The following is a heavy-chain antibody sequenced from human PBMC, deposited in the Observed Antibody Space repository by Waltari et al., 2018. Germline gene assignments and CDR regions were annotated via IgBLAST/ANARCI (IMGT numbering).Heavy chain of an antibody. Sequence: EVQLVESGGGLVQPGGSLRLSCAASGFTFSSYSMNWVRQAPGKGLEWVSYISSSSSTICYADAVKGRFTISRDNAKNSLYLQMNSLRAEDTAVYYCARKCRGVIITEWYFDLWGRGTLVTVSS. CDR3: ARKCRGVIITEWYFDL. D-gene: IGHD3-10*01. CDR1: GFTFSSYS. CDR2: ISSSSSTI. J-gene: IGHJ2*01. V-gene: IGHV3-48*04.